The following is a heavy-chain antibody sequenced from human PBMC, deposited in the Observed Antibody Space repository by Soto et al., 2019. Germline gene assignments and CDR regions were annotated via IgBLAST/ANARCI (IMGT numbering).Heavy chain of an antibody. V-gene: IGHV3-48*02. CDR3: ARVGGATMATMYFDP. J-gene: IGHJ4*02. CDR1: GLTFTGYS. Sequence: GGSLRLSCAVSGLTFTGYSMNWVRQAPGKGLEWVSFINSGSSTIFYADSVKGRFTISRDKAKSSLYLEMNSLRDEDTAVYYCARVGGATMATMYFDPWGQGTLVTVSS. D-gene: IGHD5-12*01. CDR2: INSGSSTI.